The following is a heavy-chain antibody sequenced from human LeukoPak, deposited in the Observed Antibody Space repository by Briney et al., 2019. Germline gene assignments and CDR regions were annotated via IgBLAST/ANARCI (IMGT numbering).Heavy chain of an antibody. CDR3: AKSYGSGLHGDYYGMDV. CDR2: ISYDGNNK. V-gene: IGHV3-30-3*01. CDR1: GFSFSVCA. Sequence: GGSLRLSCAASGFSFSVCAMHWVRQAPGKGLEWVATISYDGNNKHYTDSVEGRFTISRDNSKNTLYLQMNTLRAEDTAVYYCAKSYGSGLHGDYYGMDVWGQGTTVTVS. D-gene: IGHD3-10*01. J-gene: IGHJ6*02.